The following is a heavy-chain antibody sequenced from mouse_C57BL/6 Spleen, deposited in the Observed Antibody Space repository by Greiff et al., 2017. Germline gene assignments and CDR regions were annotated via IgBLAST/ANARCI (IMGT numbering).Heavy chain of an antibody. Sequence: LKVSGPVLVKPGPSVKISCKASGFTFTDYYMHWVKQSHGKSLEWIGLVYPYDGGTSYNQKFKGKATLTVDTSSSTAYMELNSLTSEDSAVYYCATTTSLSMDYWGQGTSVTVSS. V-gene: IGHV1-36*01. J-gene: IGHJ4*01. D-gene: IGHD5-5*01. CDR2: VYPYDGGT. CDR3: ATTTSLSMDY. CDR1: GFTFTDYY.